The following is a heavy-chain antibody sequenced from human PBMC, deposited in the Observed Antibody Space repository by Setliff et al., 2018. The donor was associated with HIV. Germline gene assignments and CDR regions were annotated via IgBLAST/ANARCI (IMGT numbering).Heavy chain of an antibody. Sequence: PSETLSLTCTVSGVSISSSSYYWGWIRQPPGKGLEWIGSFYYSGSTYYNPSLKSRVIISVDTSKNQFSLKLGSVTAADTAVYYCARRTFGSGRIDPWGQGTLVTVSS. CDR3: ARRTFGSGRIDP. CDR1: GVSISSSSYY. J-gene: IGHJ5*02. D-gene: IGHD3-16*01. V-gene: IGHV4-39*01. CDR2: FYYSGST.